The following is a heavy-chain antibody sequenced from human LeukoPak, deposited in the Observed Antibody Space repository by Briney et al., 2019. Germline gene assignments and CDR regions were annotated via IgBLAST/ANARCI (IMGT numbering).Heavy chain of an antibody. V-gene: IGHV3-30*04. D-gene: IGHD6-13*01. CDR1: GFTFSTYA. CDR3: ARDLGYSSTY. CDR2: ISYDGRQN. Sequence: GGSLRLSCAASGFTFSTYAMNWVRQAPGKGLEWVAVISYDGRQNYYADSVKGRFTISRDNAKNSLYLQMNSLRAEDTAVYYCARDLGYSSTYWGQGTLVTVSS. J-gene: IGHJ4*02.